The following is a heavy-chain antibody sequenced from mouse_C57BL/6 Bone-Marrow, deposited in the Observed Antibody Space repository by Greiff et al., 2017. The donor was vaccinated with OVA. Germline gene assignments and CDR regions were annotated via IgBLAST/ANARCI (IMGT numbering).Heavy chain of an antibody. CDR3: ARKGGVMDY. Sequence: QVQLQQPGAELVMPGASVKLSCKASGYTFTSYWMHWVKQRPGQGLEWIGEIDPSDSYTNYNQKFKGKSTLTVDKSSSTAYMQLSSLTSEDSAVYYCARKGGVMDYWGQGTSVTVSS. CDR2: IDPSDSYT. J-gene: IGHJ4*01. V-gene: IGHV1-69*01. CDR1: GYTFTSYW.